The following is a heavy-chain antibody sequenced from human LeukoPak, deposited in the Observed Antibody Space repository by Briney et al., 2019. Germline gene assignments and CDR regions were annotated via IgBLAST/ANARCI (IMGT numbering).Heavy chain of an antibody. CDR3: ARGTRGTNSPVWFDP. V-gene: IGHV3-66*02. D-gene: IGHD2-8*01. Sequence: PGGSLRLSCAASGFTVSNNYMTWVRQAPGKGLEWVSVIYSGGSTYYADSVKGRFTISRDNSKNTLYLQMNSLRAEDTAFYYCARGTRGTNSPVWFDPWGQGTLVTVSS. CDR1: GFTVSNNY. J-gene: IGHJ5*02. CDR2: IYSGGST.